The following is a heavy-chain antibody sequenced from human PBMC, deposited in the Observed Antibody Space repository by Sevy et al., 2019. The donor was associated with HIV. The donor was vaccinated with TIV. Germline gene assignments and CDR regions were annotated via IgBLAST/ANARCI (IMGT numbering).Heavy chain of an antibody. CDR3: ARETGISTGKRQYYFDY. J-gene: IGHJ4*02. Sequence: ASVKVSCKASGYTFTGYYIHWVRQAPGQGLEWMGWINPNSGGTNYAQKFQGWVTMTRDTSISTAYMELSRLRSDDTAMYYCARETGISTGKRQYYFDYWGQGTLVTVSS. CDR2: INPNSGGT. D-gene: IGHD2-8*02. V-gene: IGHV1-2*04. CDR1: GYTFTGYY.